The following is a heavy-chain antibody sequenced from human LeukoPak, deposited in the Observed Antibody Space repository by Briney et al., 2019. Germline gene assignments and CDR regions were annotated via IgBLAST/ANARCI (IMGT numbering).Heavy chain of an antibody. Sequence: PGGSLRLSCAASGFTFSNYAMNWVRQAPGKGLEWVSTISGSGGNTYYADSVKGRFTISRDNSKNTLYLQMNSLRAEDTAVYYCAKVGTHIVGTTLYYYRMDVWGQGTTVTVSS. D-gene: IGHD5-12*01. V-gene: IGHV3-23*01. CDR1: GFTFSNYA. CDR3: AKVGTHIVGTTLYYYRMDV. J-gene: IGHJ6*02. CDR2: ISGSGGNT.